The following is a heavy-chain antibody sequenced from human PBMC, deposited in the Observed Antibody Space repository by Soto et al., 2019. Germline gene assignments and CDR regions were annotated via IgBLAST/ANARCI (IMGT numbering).Heavy chain of an antibody. D-gene: IGHD2-8*01. V-gene: IGHV3-23*01. CDR2: ISGSGGST. J-gene: IGHJ4*02. Sequence: GGSLRLSCAASGFTFSSYAMSWVRQAPGKGLEWVSAISGSGGSTYYADSVKGRFTISRDNSKNTLYLQMNSLRAEDTAVYYCAKDTLRRPIGVLVALSDYWGQGTLVTVSS. CDR1: GFTFSSYA. CDR3: AKDTLRRPIGVLVALSDY.